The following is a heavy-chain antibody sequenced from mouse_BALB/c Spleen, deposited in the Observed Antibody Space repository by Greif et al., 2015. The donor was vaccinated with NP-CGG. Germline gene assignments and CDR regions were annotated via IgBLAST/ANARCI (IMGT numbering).Heavy chain of an antibody. CDR2: IFPGTGTT. Sequence: QVQLQQSGAELVKPGASVKLSCKTPGYTFTSYWIQWVKQRPGQGLGWIGEIFPGTGTTYYNEKFKGKATLTIDTSSSTAYMQLSSLTSEDSAVYFCASWEGFAYWGQWTLVTVSA. CDR1: GYTFTSYW. CDR3: ASWEGFAY. V-gene: IGHV1S132*01. D-gene: IGHD4-1*01. J-gene: IGHJ3*01.